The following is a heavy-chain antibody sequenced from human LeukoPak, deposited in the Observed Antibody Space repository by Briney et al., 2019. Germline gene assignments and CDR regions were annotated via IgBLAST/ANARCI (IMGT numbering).Heavy chain of an antibody. CDR1: GGTFSSYA. V-gene: IGHV1-69*13. D-gene: IGHD5-18*01. Sequence: GASVKVSCKASGGTFSSYAISWVRQAPGQGLEWMGGIIPIFGTANYAQKFQGRVTITADESTSTAYMELSSLRSEDTAVYYCARGSTAMAAHYYYCYGMDVWGKGATVTVSS. CDR3: ARGSTAMAAHYYYCYGMDV. J-gene: IGHJ6*04. CDR2: IIPIFGTA.